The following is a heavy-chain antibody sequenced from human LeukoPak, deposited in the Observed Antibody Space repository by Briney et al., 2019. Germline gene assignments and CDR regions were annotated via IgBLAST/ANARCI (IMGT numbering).Heavy chain of an antibody. J-gene: IGHJ4*02. Sequence: AGYLRLYCSASGFTFNSFPRHWVRQAPGKGLEYVSTISSNGGNTYYADSVKGRFTISRDNSKNTLYLQMNSLRAEDTAVYYCAREMWDSYGYVDYWGQGTLVTVSS. D-gene: IGHD5-18*01. CDR2: ISSNGGNT. CDR3: AREMWDSYGYVDY. V-gene: IGHV3-64*04. CDR1: GFTFNSFP.